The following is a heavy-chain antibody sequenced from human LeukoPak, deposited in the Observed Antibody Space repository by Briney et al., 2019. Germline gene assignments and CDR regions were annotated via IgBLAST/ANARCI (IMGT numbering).Heavy chain of an antibody. V-gene: IGHV3-23*01. Sequence: GGSLRLSCAASGFTFNNFAMSWVRQAPGKGLDWVSGLSGSGSSTFYADSVKGRFIISRDNSNSTLYLQMNSLRAEDTAVYYCTKRPKYGNSWIDFWGQGTLVTVSS. J-gene: IGHJ4*02. CDR1: GFTFNNFA. CDR2: LSGSGSST. D-gene: IGHD6-13*01. CDR3: TKRPKYGNSWIDF.